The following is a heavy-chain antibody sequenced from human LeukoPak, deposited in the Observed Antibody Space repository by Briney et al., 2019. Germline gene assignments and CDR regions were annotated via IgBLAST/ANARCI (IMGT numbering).Heavy chain of an antibody. CDR2: INPNSGGT. D-gene: IGHD2-21*02. CDR3: ARVWTVVVTAPDY. Sequence: AASVKVSCKASGYTFTGYYMHWVRQAPGQGLGWMGWINPNSGGTNYAQKFQGRVTMTRDTSISTAYMELSRLRSDDTAVYYCARVWTVVVTAPDYWGQGTLVTVSS. J-gene: IGHJ4*02. CDR1: GYTFTGYY. V-gene: IGHV1-2*02.